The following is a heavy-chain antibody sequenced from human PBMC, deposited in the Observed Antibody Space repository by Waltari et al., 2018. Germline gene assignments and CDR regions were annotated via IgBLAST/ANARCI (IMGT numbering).Heavy chain of an antibody. Sequence: QVQLQESGPGLVKPSETLSLTCTVSGYSISSGYYWGWIRQPPWKVLEWIGSIYHRGRTYDNPSLKRRVTISVDTSKNQFSLKLSSVTAADTAVYYCARDGGYSGSDAFDIWGQGKMVTVSS. D-gene: IGHD5-12*01. CDR2: IYHRGRT. CDR1: GYSISSGYY. V-gene: IGHV4-38-2*02. CDR3: ARDGGYSGSDAFDI. J-gene: IGHJ3*02.